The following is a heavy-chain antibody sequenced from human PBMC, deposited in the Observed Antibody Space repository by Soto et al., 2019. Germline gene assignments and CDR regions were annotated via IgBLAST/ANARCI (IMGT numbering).Heavy chain of an antibody. D-gene: IGHD1-26*01. J-gene: IGHJ1*01. CDR3: ARGDRVGATTLLFLGYFQH. V-gene: IGHV4-34*01. CDR1: GGSFSGYY. CDR2: INHSGST. Sequence: QVQLQQWGAGLLKPSETLSLTCAVYGGSFSGYYWSWIRQPPGKGLEWIGEINHSGSTNYNPSLKSRVTISVDTAKNQFSLKLSSVTAADTAVYYCARGDRVGATTLLFLGYFQHWGQGTLVTVSS.